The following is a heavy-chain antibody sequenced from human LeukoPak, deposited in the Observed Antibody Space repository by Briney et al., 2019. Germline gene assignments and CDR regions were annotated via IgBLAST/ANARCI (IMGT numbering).Heavy chain of an antibody. CDR1: GFTFSDYY. Sequence: GGSLRLSCEASGFTFSDYYMSWIRQAPGKGLEWVSYISSSGSTIYYADSVKGRFTNSRDNAKNSLYLQMNSLRAEDTAVYYCARDLRAGLLPLEDYWGQGTLVTVSS. CDR2: ISSSGSTI. V-gene: IGHV3-11*04. CDR3: ARDLRAGLLPLEDY. J-gene: IGHJ4*02. D-gene: IGHD4-17*01.